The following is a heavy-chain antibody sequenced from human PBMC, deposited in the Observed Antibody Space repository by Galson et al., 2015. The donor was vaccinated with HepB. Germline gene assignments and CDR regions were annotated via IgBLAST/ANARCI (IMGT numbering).Heavy chain of an antibody. Sequence: SLRLSCAASGFTVSSNYMSWVRQAPGKGLEWVSVIYSGGSTYYADSVKGRFTISRDNSKNTLYLQMNSLRAEDTAVYYCARGADDDYGDYHFGYWGQGTLVTVSS. CDR2: IYSGGST. J-gene: IGHJ4*02. CDR1: GFTVSSNY. V-gene: IGHV3-66*01. D-gene: IGHD4-17*01. CDR3: ARGADDDYGDYHFGY.